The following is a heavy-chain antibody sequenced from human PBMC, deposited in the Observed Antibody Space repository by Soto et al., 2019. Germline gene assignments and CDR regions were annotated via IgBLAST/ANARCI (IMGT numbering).Heavy chain of an antibody. J-gene: IGHJ4*02. D-gene: IGHD3-22*01. CDR3: AKSIPYYYDSSGYPDY. CDR1: GFTFGSYA. CDR2: ISGSGGST. V-gene: IGHV3-23*01. Sequence: EVQLLESGGGLVQPGGSLRLSCAASGFTFGSYAMNWVRQAPGKGLEWVSAISGSGGSTYYADSVKGRFTISRDNSKNTLYLQMNSLRAEDTAVYYCAKSIPYYYDSSGYPDYWGQGTLVTVSS.